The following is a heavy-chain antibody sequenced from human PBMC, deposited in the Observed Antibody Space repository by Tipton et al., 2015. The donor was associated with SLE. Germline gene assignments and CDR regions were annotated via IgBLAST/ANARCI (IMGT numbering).Heavy chain of an antibody. CDR1: GFTFSSYG. V-gene: IGHV3-30*02. D-gene: IGHD1-26*01. CDR3: AKDGMLEFSGSHHLDY. CDR2: IRYDGSEK. J-gene: IGHJ4*02. Sequence: LRLSCAASGFTFSSYGMYWVRQAPGKGLEWVAFIRYDGSEKYYADSVKGRFTISRDNSRNMLHLQMNSLRAEDTAVYYCAKDGMLEFSGSHHLDYWGQGTLVTVPS.